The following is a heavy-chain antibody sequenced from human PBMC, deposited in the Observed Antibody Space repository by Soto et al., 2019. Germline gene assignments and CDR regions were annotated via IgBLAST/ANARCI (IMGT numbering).Heavy chain of an antibody. CDR3: AKDGGGYP. Sequence: HAQLVQSGAELRKPGSSVKVSCKASGGIFSNFAFSWVRQAPGQGLEWMGTIIPVYPTVTYAQQVQGRVTIPADESTSTTYMEMSGLRSEDTAVYYCAKDGGGYPWGQGTLVTVSS. V-gene: IGHV1-69*18. CDR2: IIPVYPTV. CDR1: GGIFSNFA. J-gene: IGHJ5*02. D-gene: IGHD3-22*01.